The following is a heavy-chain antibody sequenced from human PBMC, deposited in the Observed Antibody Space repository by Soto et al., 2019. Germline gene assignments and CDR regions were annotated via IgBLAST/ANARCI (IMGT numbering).Heavy chain of an antibody. D-gene: IGHD3-16*01. CDR3: AKTAGYDYVWGSSGLDP. CDR1: GFTFSSYG. V-gene: IGHV3-30*18. Sequence: PGGSLRLSCAASGFTFSSYGMHWVRQAPGKGLEWVAVISYDGSDKYHADSVKGRFTISRDDSKNTLYLQMNSLRAEDTAVYYCAKTAGYDYVWGSSGLDPWGQGT. J-gene: IGHJ5*02. CDR2: ISYDGSDK.